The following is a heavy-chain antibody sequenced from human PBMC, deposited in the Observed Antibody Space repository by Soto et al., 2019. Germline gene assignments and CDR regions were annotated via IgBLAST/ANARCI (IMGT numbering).Heavy chain of an antibody. Sequence: GGSLRLSCAASGFTFSSYAMSWVRQAPGKGLEWVSAISGSGGSTYYADSVKGRFTISRDNSKNTLYLQMNSLRAEDTAVYYCAKVYSGSYSIINFDYWGQGTLVTVSS. J-gene: IGHJ4*02. CDR1: GFTFSSYA. V-gene: IGHV3-23*01. CDR3: AKVYSGSYSIINFDY. CDR2: ISGSGGST. D-gene: IGHD1-26*01.